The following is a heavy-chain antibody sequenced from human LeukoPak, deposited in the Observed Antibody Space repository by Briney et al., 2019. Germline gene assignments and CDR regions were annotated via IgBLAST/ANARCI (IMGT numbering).Heavy chain of an antibody. Sequence: SETLSLTCAVYGGSFSGYYWSWIRQPPGKGLEWIGEINHSGSTNYNPSLKSRVTISVDTSKNQFSLKLSSVTAADTAVYYCARRDLDSSGYRNKSRSFGYWGQGTLVTVSS. V-gene: IGHV4-34*01. D-gene: IGHD3-22*01. CDR3: ARRDLDSSGYRNKSRSFGY. J-gene: IGHJ4*02. CDR2: INHSGST. CDR1: GGSFSGYY.